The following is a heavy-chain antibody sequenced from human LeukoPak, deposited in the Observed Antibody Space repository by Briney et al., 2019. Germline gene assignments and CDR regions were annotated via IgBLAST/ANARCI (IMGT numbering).Heavy chain of an antibody. Sequence: SETLFLTCDVYRGSFSGYFWSWIRQTPGKGLEWLGEMNDSGSTNYNPSLKSRVTISVAVSKNQYSLRLTSVTAADTAVYYCARKGFVESTGWRGAFDVWGQGTMAAVSS. CDR2: MNDSGST. D-gene: IGHD2-8*02. V-gene: IGHV4-34*01. CDR1: RGSFSGYF. CDR3: ARKGFVESTGWRGAFDV. J-gene: IGHJ3*01.